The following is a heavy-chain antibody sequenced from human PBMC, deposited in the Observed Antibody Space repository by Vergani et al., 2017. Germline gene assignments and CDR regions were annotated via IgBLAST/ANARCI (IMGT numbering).Heavy chain of an antibody. CDR1: GYRFSDYG. J-gene: IGHJ4*02. Sequence: HVQMVESGGGVVQPGRSLRLSCAVSGYRFSDYGMHWVRQAPGRGLEWVSLISYDGDTTYYEDSVKARFTISTDNSKNTLFLQMHSLRVEDTALYYCTKFPLNITTPDRGDFWGQGSLVTVSS. D-gene: IGHD1-1*01. V-gene: IGHV3-30*18. CDR3: TKFPLNITTPDRGDF. CDR2: ISYDGDTT.